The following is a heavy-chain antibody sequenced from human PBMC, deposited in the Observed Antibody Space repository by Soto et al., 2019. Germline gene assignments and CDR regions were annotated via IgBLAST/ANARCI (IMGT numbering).Heavy chain of an antibody. V-gene: IGHV3-30*18. CDR1: GFTFSSYG. J-gene: IGHJ4*02. CDR2: ISYDGSNK. Sequence: GGSLRLSCAASGFTFSSYGMHWVRQAPGKGLEWVAVISYDGSNKYYADSVKGRSTISRDNSKNTLYLQMNSLRAEDTAVYYCAKGIDYGDDFDYWGQGTLVTVSS. CDR3: AKGIDYGDDFDY. D-gene: IGHD4-17*01.